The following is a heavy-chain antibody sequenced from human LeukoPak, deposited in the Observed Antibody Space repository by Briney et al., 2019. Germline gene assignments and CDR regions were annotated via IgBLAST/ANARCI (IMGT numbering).Heavy chain of an antibody. V-gene: IGHV3-30-3*01. D-gene: IGHD2-15*01. CDR3: ARDRRYCSGGSCYFDYFFDY. CDR1: GFTFNSYA. Sequence: GGSLRLSCAASGFTFNSYAVHWVRKAPGKGLEWVAVISYDGSINFYAASVRGRFTISRDNSKNTLYLQMNSLRTEDTALYFCARDRRYCSGGSCYFDYFFDYWGQGTLVTVSS. CDR2: ISYDGSIN. J-gene: IGHJ4*02.